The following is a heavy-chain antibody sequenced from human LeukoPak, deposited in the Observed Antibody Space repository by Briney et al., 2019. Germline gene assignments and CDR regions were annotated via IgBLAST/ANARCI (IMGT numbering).Heavy chain of an antibody. CDR3: ARLTGDFDY. D-gene: IGHD3-10*01. V-gene: IGHV3-21*01. CDR2: ISSSSSYI. J-gene: IGHJ4*02. Sequence: PGGSLRLSCAASAFTFSSFAMNWVRQAPGKGLEWVSSISSSSSYIYYADSVKGRFTISRDNAKNSLYLQMNSLRAEDTAVYYCARLTGDFDYWGQGTLVTVSS. CDR1: AFTFSSFA.